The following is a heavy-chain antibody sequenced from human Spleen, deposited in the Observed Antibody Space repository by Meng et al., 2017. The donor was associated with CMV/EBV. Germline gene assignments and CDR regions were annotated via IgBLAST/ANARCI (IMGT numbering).Heavy chain of an antibody. CDR3: ARLWGGFDY. CDR1: GYNFMDYW. D-gene: IGHD3-10*01. Sequence: GGSLRLSCKGSGYNFMDYWIGWVRQMPGKGLEWMGIIHPDDSDTRYSPSFQGQVTFSADKSISTAYLQWSSLKASDTAMYYCARLWGGFDYWGQGTLVTVSS. V-gene: IGHV5-51*01. CDR2: IHPDDSDT. J-gene: IGHJ4*02.